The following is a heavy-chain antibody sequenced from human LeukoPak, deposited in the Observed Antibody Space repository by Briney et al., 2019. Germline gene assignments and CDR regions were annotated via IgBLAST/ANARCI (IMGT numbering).Heavy chain of an antibody. CDR1: GYTFTSYD. CDR3: ARIDYYDSRGGNWFDP. V-gene: IGHV1-8*03. J-gene: IGHJ5*02. CDR2: MNPNSGNT. Sequence: PSVKVSCKASGYTFTSYDINWVRQATGQGLEWMGWMNPNSGNTGYAQKFQGRLTITRNTSISTAYMELSSLRSEDTAVYYCARIDYYDSRGGNWFDPWGQGTLVTVSS. D-gene: IGHD3-22*01.